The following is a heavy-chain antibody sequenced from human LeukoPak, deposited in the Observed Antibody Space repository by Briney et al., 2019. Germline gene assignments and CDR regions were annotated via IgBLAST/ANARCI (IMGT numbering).Heavy chain of an antibody. D-gene: IGHD6-13*01. CDR1: GGSISSDDYY. V-gene: IGHV4-61*02. CDR2: VYTSGST. J-gene: IGHJ4*02. CDR3: ARGEIYSSSWYDFDY. Sequence: PSETLSLTCTVSGGSISSDDYYWSWIRQPAGKGLEWIGRVYTSGSTNYNPSLRSRVTISVDTSKNQFSLKLSSVTAADTAVYYCARGEIYSSSWYDFDYWGQGTLVAVSS.